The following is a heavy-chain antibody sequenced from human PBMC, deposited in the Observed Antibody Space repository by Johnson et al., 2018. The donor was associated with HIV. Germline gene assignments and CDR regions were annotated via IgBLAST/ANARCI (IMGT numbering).Heavy chain of an antibody. CDR2: ISYDGSNK. D-gene: IGHD4-23*01. V-gene: IGHV3-30*18. Sequence: QMQLVGSGGGVVQPGRSLRLSCAASGFTFSSYGMHWVRQAPGKGLEWLAVISYDGSNKYYRDSVKGRFTISRENSKNTLYLQMNSLRAEDTAVYYCAKVGATVVTPRGEAFDIWGRGTMVTVSS. CDR1: GFTFSSYG. J-gene: IGHJ3*02. CDR3: AKVGATVVTPRGEAFDI.